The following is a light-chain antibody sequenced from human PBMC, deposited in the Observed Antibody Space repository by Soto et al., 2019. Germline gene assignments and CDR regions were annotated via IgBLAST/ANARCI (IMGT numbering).Light chain of an antibody. CDR3: CSYAGSGTFV. Sequence: SALTQPASVSGSPGQSITISCTGTSSDVGNYNLVSWYQQHPGKAPKLMIYEGSKRPSGVSNRFSGSKSGNTASLTISGLQAEDEADYFCCSYAGSGTFVFGTATKLTVL. CDR2: EGS. CDR1: SSDVGNYNL. V-gene: IGLV2-23*01. J-gene: IGLJ1*01.